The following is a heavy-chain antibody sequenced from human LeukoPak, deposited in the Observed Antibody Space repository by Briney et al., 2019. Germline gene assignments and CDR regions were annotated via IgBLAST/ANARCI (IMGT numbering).Heavy chain of an antibody. Sequence: GGSLRLSCAASGFTFSSYAMSWVRQAPGKGLEWVSAISGSGGITYYADSVKGRFIISRDNSKNTLYLQMNSLRAEDTAVYYCARDPSSSGYNDAFDVWGQGTMVTVSS. D-gene: IGHD3-22*01. CDR2: ISGSGGIT. V-gene: IGHV3-23*01. CDR3: ARDPSSSGYNDAFDV. J-gene: IGHJ3*01. CDR1: GFTFSSYA.